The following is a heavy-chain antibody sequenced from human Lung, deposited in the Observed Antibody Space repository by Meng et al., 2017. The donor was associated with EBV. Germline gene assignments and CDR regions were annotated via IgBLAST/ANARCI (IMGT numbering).Heavy chain of an antibody. CDR3: ANRREVRPYYFDS. V-gene: IGHV4-4*02. CDR1: GGSISSSNW. J-gene: IGHJ4*02. CDR2: IYHSGST. Sequence: QVALAESGPGLVKPSGTLSLTCAVSGGSISSSNWWSWVRQTPGKGLEWIGEIYHSGSTNYNPSLKSRITISVDESKNQFSLRLKSVTAADTAVYYCANRREVRPYYFDSWGQGTLVTVSS. D-gene: IGHD1-26*01.